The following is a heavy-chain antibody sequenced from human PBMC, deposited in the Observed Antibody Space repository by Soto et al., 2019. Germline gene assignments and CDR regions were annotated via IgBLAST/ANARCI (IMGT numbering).Heavy chain of an antibody. Sequence: SETLSLTCAVYGGSFSGYYWSWIRQPPGKGLEWIGEINHSGSTNYNPSLKSRVTISVDMSKNQFSLKLSSVTAADTAVYYCARGVAAAGSDYYYYYYMDVWGKGTTVTVSS. J-gene: IGHJ6*03. CDR1: GGSFSGYY. CDR2: INHSGST. V-gene: IGHV4-34*01. CDR3: ARGVAAAGSDYYYYYYMDV. D-gene: IGHD6-13*01.